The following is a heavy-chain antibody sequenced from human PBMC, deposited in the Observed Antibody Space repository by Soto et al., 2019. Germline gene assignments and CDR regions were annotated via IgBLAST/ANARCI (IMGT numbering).Heavy chain of an antibody. V-gene: IGHV5-51*01. J-gene: IGHJ5*02. CDR3: ARAPDYSMAGSWFDP. CDR2: IYPGDSDT. D-gene: IGHD4-4*01. CDR1: GYSFTSYW. Sequence: GESLKISCKGSGYSFTSYWIGWVRQMPGKGLEWMGIIYPGDSDTRYSPSFQGQVTISADKSISTAYLQWSSLKASDTAMYYCARAPDYSMAGSWFDPWGQGTLVTVSS.